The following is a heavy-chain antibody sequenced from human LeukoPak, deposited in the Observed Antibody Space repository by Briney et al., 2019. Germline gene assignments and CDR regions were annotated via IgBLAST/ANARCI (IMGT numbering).Heavy chain of an antibody. CDR2: INHSGST. CDR3: ARARAKKTRGYFDY. CDR1: GGSFSGYY. D-gene: IGHD3-10*01. J-gene: IGHJ4*02. V-gene: IGHV4-34*01. Sequence: SETLSLTCAVYGGSFSGYYWSWIRQPPGKGLKWIGEINHSGSTNYNPSLKSRVTISVDTSKNQFSLKLSSVTVADTAVYYCARARAKKTRGYFDYWGQGTLVTVSS.